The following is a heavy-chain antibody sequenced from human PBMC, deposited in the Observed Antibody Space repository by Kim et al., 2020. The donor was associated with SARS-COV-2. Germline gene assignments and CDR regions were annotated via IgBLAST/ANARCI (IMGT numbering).Heavy chain of an antibody. CDR2: IYHSGST. J-gene: IGHJ6*02. D-gene: IGHD3-22*01. CDR3: ARDGSSGYPYYYYGMDV. Sequence: SETLSLTCAVSGGSISSSNWWSWVRQPPGKGLEWIGEIYHSGSTNYNPSLKSRVTISVDKSKNQFSLKLSSVTAADTAVYYCARDGSSGYPYYYYGMDVWGQGTTVTVSS. CDR1: GGSISSSNW. V-gene: IGHV4-4*02.